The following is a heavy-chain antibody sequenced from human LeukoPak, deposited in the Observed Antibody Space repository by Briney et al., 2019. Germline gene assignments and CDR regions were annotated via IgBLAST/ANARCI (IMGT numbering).Heavy chain of an antibody. J-gene: IGHJ4*02. CDR2: IYPGDSDT. D-gene: IGHD3-22*01. CDR1: GYSSTSYW. CDR3: ARLIDYYDSSLDY. V-gene: IGHV5-51*01. Sequence: GESLKISCKGSGYSSTSYWIGCVRQMRGKGLEWMGIIYPGDSDTRYSPSFQGQVTISADKSISTAYLQWSSLKASDTAMYYCARLIDYYDSSLDYWGQGTLVTVSS.